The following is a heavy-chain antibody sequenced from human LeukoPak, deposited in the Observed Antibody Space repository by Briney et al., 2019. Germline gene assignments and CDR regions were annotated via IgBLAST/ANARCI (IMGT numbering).Heavy chain of an antibody. Sequence: ASVKVSCKTSGYTFTYYVISWVRQAPGQGLEWMGWINAYNGNAIDAQKFQGRVTMTTDTSTSTAYMELRSLRSDDTAVYYCARGEKPYDYWGRGTLVSVSS. CDR2: INAYNGNA. J-gene: IGHJ4*02. D-gene: IGHD1-26*01. V-gene: IGHV1-18*01. CDR3: ARGEKPYDY. CDR1: GYTFTYYV.